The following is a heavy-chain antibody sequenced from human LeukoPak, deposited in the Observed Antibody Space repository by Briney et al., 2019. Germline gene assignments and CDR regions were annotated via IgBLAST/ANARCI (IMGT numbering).Heavy chain of an antibody. D-gene: IGHD6-19*01. CDR2: INHSGST. J-gene: IGHJ6*03. Sequence: SETLSLTCTVSGGSISSYYWSWIRQPPGKGLEWIGEINHSGSTNYNPSLKSRVTISVDTSKNQFSLKLSSVTAADTAVYYCARGSSGWGPYYYYYMDVWGKGTTVTVSS. V-gene: IGHV4-34*01. CDR3: ARGSSGWGPYYYYYMDV. CDR1: GGSISSYY.